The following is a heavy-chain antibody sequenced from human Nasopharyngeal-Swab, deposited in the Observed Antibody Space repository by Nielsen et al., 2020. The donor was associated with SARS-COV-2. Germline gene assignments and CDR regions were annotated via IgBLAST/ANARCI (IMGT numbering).Heavy chain of an antibody. V-gene: IGHV5-10-1*01. J-gene: IGHJ6*02. CDR2: IDPSDSYT. CDR3: ARGVLTSVSYYYYGMDV. Sequence: VRQMPGKGLEWMGRIDPSDSYTNYSASFQGHVTISADKSISTAYLQWSSLKASDTAMYYCARGVLTSVSYYYYGMDVWGQGTTVTVSS. D-gene: IGHD2-8*01.